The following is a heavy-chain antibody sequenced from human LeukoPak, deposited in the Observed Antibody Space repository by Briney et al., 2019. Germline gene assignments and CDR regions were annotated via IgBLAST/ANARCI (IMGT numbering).Heavy chain of an antibody. CDR1: EFIFDDYA. Sequence: PGRSLRLSCAASEFIFDDYAMHWVRQAPGKGLEWVSGISWNSGSIGYADSVKGRFTISRDNAKNSLYPQMNSLRAEDTAFYYCTKDVFVFGGYFDLWGRGTLVTVSS. CDR3: TKDVFVFGGYFDL. CDR2: ISWNSGSI. D-gene: IGHD3-16*01. V-gene: IGHV3-9*01. J-gene: IGHJ2*01.